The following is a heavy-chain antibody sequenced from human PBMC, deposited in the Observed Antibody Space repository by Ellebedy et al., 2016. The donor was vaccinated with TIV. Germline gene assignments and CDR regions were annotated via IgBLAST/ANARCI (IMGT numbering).Heavy chain of an antibody. CDR1: GGTFSSYA. J-gene: IGHJ4*02. CDR2: IIPILGIA. Sequence: SVKVSXXASGGTFSSYAISWVRQAPGQGLEWMGRIIPILGIANYAQKFQGRVTITADKSTSTAYMELSSLRSEDTAVYYCARDGTMIVVPLDYWGQGTLVTVSS. CDR3: ARDGTMIVVPLDY. D-gene: IGHD3-22*01. V-gene: IGHV1-69*04.